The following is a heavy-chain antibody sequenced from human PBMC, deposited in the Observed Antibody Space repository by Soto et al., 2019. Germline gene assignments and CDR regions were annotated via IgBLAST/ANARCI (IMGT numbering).Heavy chain of an antibody. CDR1: GFTFSSYW. Sequence: GGSLRLSCAASGFTFSSYWMSWVRQAPGKGLEWVANIKQDGSEKYYVDSVKGRFTISRDNAKNSLYLQMNSLRAEDTAVYYCARLRFGELLMIYYYYYYMDVWGKGTTVTVSS. D-gene: IGHD3-10*01. J-gene: IGHJ6*03. V-gene: IGHV3-7*01. CDR3: ARLRFGELLMIYYYYYYMDV. CDR2: IKQDGSEK.